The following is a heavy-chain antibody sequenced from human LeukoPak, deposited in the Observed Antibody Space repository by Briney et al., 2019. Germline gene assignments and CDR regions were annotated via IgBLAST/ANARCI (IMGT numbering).Heavy chain of an antibody. CDR2: ISGSGGST. D-gene: IGHD3-16*01. V-gene: IGHV3-23*01. J-gene: IGHJ4*02. CDR1: GFTFSSYA. CDR3: AEAVWAPIFDY. Sequence: GGSVRLSCAAAGFTFSSYAIGWVRQAAGKGREWVSAISGSGGSTYYADSVKGRFTISRDNSKHTLYLQMNRLSAEDTAVYYCAEAVWAPIFDYWGQGPLVPVSS.